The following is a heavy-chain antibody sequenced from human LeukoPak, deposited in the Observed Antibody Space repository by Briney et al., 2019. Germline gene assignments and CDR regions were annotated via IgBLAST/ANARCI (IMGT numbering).Heavy chain of an antibody. CDR2: ISGSGGST. Sequence: GGSLRLSCAASGFTFSIFGMSWVRQAPGKGLEWVSGISGSGGSTYYADSVKGRFTISRDNSETTLYLQMNSLRAEDTAVYYCARFIAAPYYFDYWGRGTLVTVSS. D-gene: IGHD6-13*01. CDR3: ARFIAAPYYFDY. J-gene: IGHJ4*02. CDR1: GFTFSIFG. V-gene: IGHV3-23*01.